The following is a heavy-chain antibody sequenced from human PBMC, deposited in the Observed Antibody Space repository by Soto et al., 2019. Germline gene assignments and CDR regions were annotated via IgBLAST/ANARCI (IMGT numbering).Heavy chain of an antibody. Sequence: LRLSCAASGFTFSDYYMSWIRQAPGKGLEWVSYISTSTSYTNYADSVKGRFTISRDNAENSLYLHMNSLRAEDTAVYYCARVGAQWLEFDYWGQGTLVTVS. CDR2: ISTSTSYT. D-gene: IGHD6-19*01. V-gene: IGHV3-11*06. J-gene: IGHJ4*02. CDR1: GFTFSDYY. CDR3: ARVGAQWLEFDY.